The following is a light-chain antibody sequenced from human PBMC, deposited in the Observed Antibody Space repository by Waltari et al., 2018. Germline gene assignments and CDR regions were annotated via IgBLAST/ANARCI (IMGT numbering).Light chain of an antibody. CDR3: QSFDGLSRSGV. CDR2: FNY. V-gene: IGLV1-40*01. J-gene: IGLJ3*02. Sequence: QSVLTQPPSVSGAPGQRVTISCTGSTSNTGAGYDVHWYQQFPGTASKLIIFFNYNWPSSVLDRFSGSMSGTSSSLAITGLQTEDEADYYCQSFDGLSRSGVFCGGTKLTVL. CDR1: TSNTGAGYD.